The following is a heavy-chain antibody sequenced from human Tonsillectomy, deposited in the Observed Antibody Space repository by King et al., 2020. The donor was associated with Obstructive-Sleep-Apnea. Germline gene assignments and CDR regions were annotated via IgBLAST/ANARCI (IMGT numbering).Heavy chain of an antibody. D-gene: IGHD6-13*01. J-gene: IGHJ1*01. Sequence: VQLVQSGAEVKKPGSSVKVSCKASGGTFSSYAIRWGRQAPGKGLEWMGGIIPSLGIANYAQKFQGRVTITADKSTSPAYMELSSLRSEDTAVYYCARDWGSRWLEYFQHWGQGTLCTVSS. CDR2: IIPSLGIA. V-gene: IGHV1-69*04. CDR3: ARDWGSRWLEYFQH. CDR1: GGTFSSYA.